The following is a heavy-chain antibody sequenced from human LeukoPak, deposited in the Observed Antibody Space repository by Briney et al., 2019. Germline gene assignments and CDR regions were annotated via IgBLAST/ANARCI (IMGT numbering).Heavy chain of an antibody. V-gene: IGHV3-7*01. Sequence: QPGGFLRPSCAASGFTFSSYWMSWVRQAPGKGLEWVANIKQDGSEKYYVDSVKGRFTISRDNAKNSLYLQMNSLRAEDTAVYYCAREVGYCSSTSCYSGDAFDIWGQGTMVTVSS. D-gene: IGHD2-2*01. CDR1: GFTFSSYW. J-gene: IGHJ3*02. CDR3: AREVGYCSSTSCYSGDAFDI. CDR2: IKQDGSEK.